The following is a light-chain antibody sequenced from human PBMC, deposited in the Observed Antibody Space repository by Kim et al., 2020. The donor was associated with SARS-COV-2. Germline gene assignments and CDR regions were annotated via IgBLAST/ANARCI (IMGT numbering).Light chain of an antibody. CDR3: SAWDDSLSTCV. J-gene: IGLJ2*01. CDR2: RKN. V-gene: IGLV10-54*04. CDR1: AETIGNQR. Sequence: TVTCTGHAETIGNQRAAWQPHXQGHPPKLIAYRKNSRPSGIPDRFSASRSGNTASLTITGLQPEDXADYYCSAWDDSLSTCVFGEGTKLTVL.